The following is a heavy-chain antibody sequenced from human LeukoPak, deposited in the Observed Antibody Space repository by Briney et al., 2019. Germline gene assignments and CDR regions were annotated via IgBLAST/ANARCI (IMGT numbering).Heavy chain of an antibody. CDR3: ARSDLLWFGGVNSGFDY. V-gene: IGHV4-59*01. CDR1: GGSISSYY. CDR2: IYYSGST. J-gene: IGHJ4*02. Sequence: PSETLSLTCTLPGGSISSYYWSWMRQPPGEGLEWIGYIYYSGSTNYNPSLKSRVTISVDTSKNQFSLKLSSVTAADTAVYYCARSDLLWFGGVNSGFDYWGQGTLVTVSS. D-gene: IGHD3-10*01.